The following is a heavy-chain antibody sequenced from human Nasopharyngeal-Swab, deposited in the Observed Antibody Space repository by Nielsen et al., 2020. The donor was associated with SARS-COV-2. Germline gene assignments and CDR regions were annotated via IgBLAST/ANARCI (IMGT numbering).Heavy chain of an antibody. Sequence: GESLKISCAASGFTFSSYSMNWVRQAPGKGLEWVLSISSSSSYIYYADSVKGRFTISRDNAKNSLYLQMNSLRAEDTAVYYCALRDYSEGFDPWGQGTLVTVSS. CDR2: ISSSSSYI. CDR1: GFTFSSYS. CDR3: ALRDYSEGFDP. D-gene: IGHD4-11*01. V-gene: IGHV3-21*01. J-gene: IGHJ5*02.